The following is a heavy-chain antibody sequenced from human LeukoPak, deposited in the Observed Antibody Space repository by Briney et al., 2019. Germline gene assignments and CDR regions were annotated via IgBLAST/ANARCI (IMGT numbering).Heavy chain of an antibody. CDR3: AHRRDSSGYQYRYWFAP. CDR2: IYWDDDK. CDR1: GFSFRTTGVA. J-gene: IGHJ5*02. Sequence: SGPTLVKPTQTLTLTCTLSGFSFRTTGVAVGWIRQPPGKALEWLSLIYWDDDKRYSPSLQSRLSITKDTSKNQVVLTMTNVDPVDTATYYCAHRRDSSGYQYRYWFAPWGQGTLVTVSS. V-gene: IGHV2-5*02. D-gene: IGHD3-22*01.